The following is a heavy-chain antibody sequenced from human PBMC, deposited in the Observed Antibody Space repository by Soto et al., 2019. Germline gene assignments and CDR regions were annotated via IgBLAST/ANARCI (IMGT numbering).Heavy chain of an antibody. CDR3: ASGHCFSSSCSYLDL. Sequence: QVQLQESGPGLVKPSQTLSLICAVSGGSISSGGSYWSWIRQSPGKGLEWIGYIYYSGTTYYNPSLKSRVSISLDTYKTQFSLKLSSVTAADTAMDYCASGHCFSSSCSYLDLWGRGTLVTVSS. D-gene: IGHD2-2*01. CDR2: IYYSGTT. J-gene: IGHJ2*01. V-gene: IGHV4-31*11. CDR1: GGSISSGGSY.